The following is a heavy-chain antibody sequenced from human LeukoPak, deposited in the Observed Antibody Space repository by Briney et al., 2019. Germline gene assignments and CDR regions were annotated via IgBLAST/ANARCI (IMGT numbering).Heavy chain of an antibody. CDR1: GDIVSSNRGA. J-gene: IGHJ6*01. V-gene: IGHV6-1*01. CDR3: ARQNSTSSDPYYYYGLDV. CDR2: TYYRSKWHN. Sequence: SQTLSLTCAISGDIVSSNRGAWNWIRLSPSRDLEWLGRTYYRSKWHNDYAVSMRGRISINPDTFRNQFYLQLNSVTPEDTAVYYCARQNSTSSDPYYYYGLDVWGQGRSVTVSS. D-gene: IGHD6-6*01.